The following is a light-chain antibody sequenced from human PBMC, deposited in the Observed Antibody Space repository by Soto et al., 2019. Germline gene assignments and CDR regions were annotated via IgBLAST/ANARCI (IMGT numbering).Light chain of an antibody. CDR2: DAF. CDR1: QSISSW. J-gene: IGKJ1*01. Sequence: DIQMTQSPSSLSASVGDRVTITCRASQSISSWLAWYLQKPGKAPKLLIFDAFSLESGVPSRFSGSRSGTEFTLTISSLQPDDFATYYCQQYKSYSPRTFGQGTKVDIK. CDR3: QQYKSYSPRT. V-gene: IGKV1-5*01.